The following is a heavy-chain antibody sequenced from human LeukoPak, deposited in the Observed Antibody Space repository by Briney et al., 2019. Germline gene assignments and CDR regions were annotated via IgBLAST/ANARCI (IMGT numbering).Heavy chain of an antibody. V-gene: IGHV3-23*01. CDR1: GFTSRSYA. CDR3: AKDLGRIQTYGMDV. CDR2: IRGSGGST. Sequence: GGSLRLSCAASGFTSRSYAMSWGRHAPGKGLEWGSAIRGSGGSTYYADSVKGRFTISRDNTKNTLYLQMNSLRAEDTAVYYCAKDLGRIQTYGMDVWGQGTTVTVSS. J-gene: IGHJ6*02.